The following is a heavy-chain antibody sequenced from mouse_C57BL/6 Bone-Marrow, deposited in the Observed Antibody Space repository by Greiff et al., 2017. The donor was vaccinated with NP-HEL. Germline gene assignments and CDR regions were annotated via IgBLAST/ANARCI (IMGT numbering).Heavy chain of an antibody. V-gene: IGHV5-16*01. CDR3: ARLLFYFDY. Sequence: EVKVVESEGGLVQPGRSMKLSCTASGFTFSDYYMAWVRQVPEKGLEWVANINYDGSSTYYLDSLKSRFIISRDNAKNILYLQMSSLKSEDTATYYCARLLFYFDYWGQGTTLTVSS. J-gene: IGHJ2*01. D-gene: IGHD2-1*01. CDR1: GFTFSDYY. CDR2: INYDGSST.